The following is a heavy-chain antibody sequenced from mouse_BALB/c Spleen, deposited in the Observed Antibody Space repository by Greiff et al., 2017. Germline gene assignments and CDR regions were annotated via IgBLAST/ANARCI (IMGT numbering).Heavy chain of an antibody. CDR1: GFTFSSYA. J-gene: IGHJ4*01. CDR3: AREGTGGAMDY. V-gene: IGHV5-9-4*01. CDR2: ISSGGSYT. D-gene: IGHD2-14*01. Sequence: EVQGVESGGGLVKPGGSLKLSCAASGFTFSSYAMSWVRQSPEKRLEWVAEISSGGSYTYYPDTVTGRFTISRDNAKNTLYLEMSSLRSEDTAMYYCAREGTGGAMDYWGQGTSVTVSS.